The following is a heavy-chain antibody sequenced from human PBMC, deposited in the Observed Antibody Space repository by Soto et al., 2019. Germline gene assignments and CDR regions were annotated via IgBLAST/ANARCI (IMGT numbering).Heavy chain of an antibody. Sequence: ASVKVSCKASGYTFTSYGISWVRQAPGQGLEWMGWISAYNGNTNYAQKLQGRVTMTTDTSTSTAYMELRSLRSDDTAVYYCARDQVAYSSGWSWFELWGQGTLVTVSS. V-gene: IGHV1-18*01. CDR2: ISAYNGNT. J-gene: IGHJ5*02. D-gene: IGHD6-19*01. CDR1: GYTFTSYG. CDR3: ARDQVAYSSGWSWFEL.